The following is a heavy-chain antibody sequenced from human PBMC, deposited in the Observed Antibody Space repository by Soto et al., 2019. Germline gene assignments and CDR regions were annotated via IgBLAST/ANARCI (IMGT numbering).Heavy chain of an antibody. Sequence: GGPLRLSCAASGFSFSKFAMSWGRQPPGKGLEWVSLISGSGDNTYYSDSVRGRFTISRDNSKNTLYLQMNSLRAEDTGLYYCAKDISSGQGYRIFDYWGQGTQVTVSS. J-gene: IGHJ4*02. CDR1: GFSFSKFA. D-gene: IGHD5-18*01. CDR3: AKDISSGQGYRIFDY. CDR2: ISGSGDNT. V-gene: IGHV3-23*01.